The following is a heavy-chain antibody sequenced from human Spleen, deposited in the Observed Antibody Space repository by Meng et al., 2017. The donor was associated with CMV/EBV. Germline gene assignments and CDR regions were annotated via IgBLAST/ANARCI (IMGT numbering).Heavy chain of an antibody. D-gene: IGHD3-9*01. V-gene: IGHV4-39*07. Sequence: SETLSLTCTVSGGSISSSTYYWTWIRQPPGKGLEYIGSNYYSGITYYNPSLKSRVTILVDTSKNQFSLKLSSVTAADTAVYFCAREKRYFDWLASAAYYFDYWGQGNLVTVSS. J-gene: IGHJ4*02. CDR1: GGSISSSTYY. CDR3: AREKRYFDWLASAAYYFDY. CDR2: NYYSGIT.